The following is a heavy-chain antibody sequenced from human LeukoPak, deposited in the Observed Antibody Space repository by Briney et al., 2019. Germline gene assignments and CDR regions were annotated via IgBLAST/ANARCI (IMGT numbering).Heavy chain of an antibody. J-gene: IGHJ4*02. CDR3: AKDSHYYYYDSSGYPYYFDY. CDR2: ISGSGGST. Sequence: GGSLRLSCAASGYTFSRYAMSWVRQAPGKGLEWVSAISGSGGSTYYADSVKGRFTISRDNSKNTLYLQMNSLRAEDTAVYYCAKDSHYYYYDSSGYPYYFDYWGQGTLVTVSS. D-gene: IGHD3-22*01. V-gene: IGHV3-23*01. CDR1: GYTFSRYA.